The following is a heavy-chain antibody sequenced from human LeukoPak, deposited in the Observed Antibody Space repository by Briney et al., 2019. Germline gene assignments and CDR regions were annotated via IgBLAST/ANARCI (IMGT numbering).Heavy chain of an antibody. D-gene: IGHD4-23*01. J-gene: IGHJ5*02. CDR1: GGSISSYY. Sequence: SETLSLTCTVSGGSISSYYWSWIRQPPGKGLEWIGYIYYSGSTNYNPSLKSRVTISVDTSKNQFSLKLSSVTAADTAVYYCARVRIPDYGGPGGWFDPWGQGTLVTVSS. V-gene: IGHV4-59*01. CDR2: IYYSGST. CDR3: ARVRIPDYGGPGGWFDP.